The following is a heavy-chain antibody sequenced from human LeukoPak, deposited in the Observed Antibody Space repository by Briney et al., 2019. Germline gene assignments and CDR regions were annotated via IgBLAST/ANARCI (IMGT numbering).Heavy chain of an antibody. D-gene: IGHD4-23*01. CDR3: ATQFWCAAVVGPPRVS. V-gene: IGHV3-7*05. J-gene: IGHJ5*02. CDR1: GFTFSSYW. CDR2: IKEDGSEI. Sequence: GGSLRLTCAASGFTFSSYWMSWVRQAPGKGLEWVANIKEDGSEIYYVDSVKGRFTISRDNAKNSLYLQMSSLRAEDTAVYYCATQFWCAAVVGPPRVSWGRGSLVTVSS.